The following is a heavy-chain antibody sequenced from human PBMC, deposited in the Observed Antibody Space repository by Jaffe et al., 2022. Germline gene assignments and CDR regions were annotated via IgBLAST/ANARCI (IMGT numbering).Heavy chain of an antibody. V-gene: IGHV1-69*02. CDR1: GGTFSSYT. Sequence: QVQLVQSGAEVKKPGSSVKVSCKASGGTFSSYTISWVRQAPGQGLEWMGRIIPILGIANYAQKFQGRVTITADKSTSTAYMELSSLRSEDTAVYYCASVSQDYYDSSGYYHENYWGQGTLVTVSS. CDR2: IIPILGIA. D-gene: IGHD3-22*01. J-gene: IGHJ4*02. CDR3: ASVSQDYYDSSGYYHENY.